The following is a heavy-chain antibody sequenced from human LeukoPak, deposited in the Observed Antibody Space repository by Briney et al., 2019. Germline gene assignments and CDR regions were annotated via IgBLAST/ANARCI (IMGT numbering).Heavy chain of an antibody. CDR2: ISGSGGST. J-gene: IGHJ4*02. Sequence: GGSLRLSCAASGFTFSSYAMSWVRQAPGKGLEWVSGISGSGGSTYYADSVKGRFTISRDDSKNTLYLQVNSLRAEDTAVYYCGKDRRLRVTQWDAFDYWGQGTLVTVSS. CDR1: GFTFSSYA. D-gene: IGHD1-26*01. V-gene: IGHV3-23*01. CDR3: GKDRRLRVTQWDAFDY.